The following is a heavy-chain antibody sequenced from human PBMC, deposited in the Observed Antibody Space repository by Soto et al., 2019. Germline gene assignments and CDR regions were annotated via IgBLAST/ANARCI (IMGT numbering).Heavy chain of an antibody. CDR1: GGSIISGDYY. Sequence: SETLSLTCTVSGGSIISGDYYWVCIRQPPGKGLEWIGYIYYSGSTYYNPSLKSRVTISVDTSKNQFSLKLSSVTAADTAVYYCARVRGGVVVWFDPWGQGTLVTVSS. CDR3: ARVRGGVVVWFDP. CDR2: IYYSGST. J-gene: IGHJ5*02. V-gene: IGHV4-30-4*01. D-gene: IGHD2-15*01.